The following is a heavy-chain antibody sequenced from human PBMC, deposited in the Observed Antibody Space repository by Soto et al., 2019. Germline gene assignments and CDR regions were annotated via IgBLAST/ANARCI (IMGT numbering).Heavy chain of an antibody. CDR1: GGSISSYY. CDR2: IYTSGST. CDR3: ARDSSGYGYIDWFDP. J-gene: IGHJ5*02. V-gene: IGHV4-4*07. Sequence: LCGGSISSYYWSWIRQPAGKGLEWIGRIYTSGSTNYNPSLKSRVTMSVDTSKNQFSLKLSSVTAADTAVYYCARDSSGYGYIDWFDPWGQGTLVTVSS. D-gene: IGHD5-18*01.